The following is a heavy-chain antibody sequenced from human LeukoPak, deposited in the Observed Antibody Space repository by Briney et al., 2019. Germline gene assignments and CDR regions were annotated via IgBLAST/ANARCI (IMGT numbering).Heavy chain of an antibody. J-gene: IGHJ4*02. V-gene: IGHV3-74*01. D-gene: IGHD3-16*01. CDR1: GYTFNTYW. Sequence: PGGSLRLSCAASGYTFNTYWMHWVRQAPGKGLVWVSRINGDGSRSNYADSVKGRFTISRDNARNTLYLQMNSLRAEDTALYYCARTSPTSHFDFWGQGTLVTVSS. CDR2: INGDGSRS. CDR3: ARTSPTSHFDF.